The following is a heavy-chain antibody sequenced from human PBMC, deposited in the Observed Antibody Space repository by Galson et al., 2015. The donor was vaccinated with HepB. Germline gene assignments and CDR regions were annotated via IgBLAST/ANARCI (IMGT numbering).Heavy chain of an antibody. CDR3: ATVGSSGWWAFDY. J-gene: IGHJ4*02. CDR2: FDPEDGET. CDR1: GYTLTELS. V-gene: IGHV1-24*01. Sequence: SVKVSCKVSGYTLTELSMHWVRQAPGKGLEWMGGFDPEDGETIYAQKFQGRVTMTEDTSTDTAYMELSSLRSEDTAVYYCATVGSSGWWAFDYWGQGTLATVSS. D-gene: IGHD6-19*01.